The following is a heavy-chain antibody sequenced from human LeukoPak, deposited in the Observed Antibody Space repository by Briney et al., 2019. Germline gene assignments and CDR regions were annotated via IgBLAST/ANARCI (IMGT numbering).Heavy chain of an antibody. CDR3: ARSHIVPYYFDY. J-gene: IGHJ4*02. D-gene: IGHD2-21*01. Sequence: ASVKVSCKASGYTFTSYYMHWVRQAPGQGLGWMGIINPSGGSTSYAQKFQGRVTMTRDTSISTAYMELSRLRSDDTAVYYCARSHIVPYYFDYWGQGTLVTVSS. CDR2: INPSGGST. V-gene: IGHV1-46*01. CDR1: GYTFTSYY.